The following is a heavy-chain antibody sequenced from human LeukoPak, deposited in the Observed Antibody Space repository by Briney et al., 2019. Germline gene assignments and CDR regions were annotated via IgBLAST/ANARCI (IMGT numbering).Heavy chain of an antibody. Sequence: SSETLSLTCTVSGYSISSGYYWGWIRQPPGKGLEWIGSIYHSGSTYYNPSLKSRVTISVDTSKNQFSLKLTSVTAADTAIYFCARGGGAYYMDVWDKGTTVTVSS. CDR3: ARGGGAYYMDV. CDR2: IYHSGST. CDR1: GYSISSGYY. D-gene: IGHD6-25*01. V-gene: IGHV4-38-2*02. J-gene: IGHJ6*03.